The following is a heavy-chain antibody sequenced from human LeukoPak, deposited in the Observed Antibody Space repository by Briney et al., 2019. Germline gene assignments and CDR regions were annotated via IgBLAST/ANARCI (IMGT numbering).Heavy chain of an antibody. CDR2: ISAYNGNT. CDR1: GYTFTSYG. J-gene: IGHJ4*02. Sequence: ASVNVSCKASGYTFTSYGISWVRQAPGQGLEWMGWISAYNGNTNYAQKLQGRVTMTRDTSTSTVYMELSSLRSEDTAVYYCARDQTVTTVVTGPGDWGQGTLVTVSS. D-gene: IGHD4-23*01. V-gene: IGHV1-18*04. CDR3: ARDQTVTTVVTGPGD.